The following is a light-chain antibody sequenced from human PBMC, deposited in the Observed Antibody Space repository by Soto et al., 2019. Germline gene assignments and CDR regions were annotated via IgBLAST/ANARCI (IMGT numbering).Light chain of an antibody. V-gene: IGKV3D-20*02. CDR3: QQRSKWPLT. J-gene: IGKJ4*01. CDR1: QSVTSNA. Sequence: DIVLTQSSATLYLSPGERATLSCSASQSVTSNALAWYQQKPGQAPRLLIYGVSSRATGIPDGFSGSGSVTDFTLTISSLEPEDVAVYYCQQRSKWPLTFGGATKWEIK. CDR2: GVS.